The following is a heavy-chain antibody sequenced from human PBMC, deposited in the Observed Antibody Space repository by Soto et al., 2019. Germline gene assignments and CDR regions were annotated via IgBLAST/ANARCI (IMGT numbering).Heavy chain of an antibody. CDR1: GYTFTSYA. Sequence: QVQLVQSGAEEQKPGASVKVSCKASGYTFTSYAIHWVRQAPGQGLAWMGWIIAGSGNTKYSEKFQGRVTITRDTSASTAYMELSSLRFDDTASYFCARTDIVLSPVGKGWFDSWGQGTLVSVSS. D-gene: IGHD2-15*01. CDR3: ARTDIVLSPVGKGWFDS. CDR2: IIAGSGNT. V-gene: IGHV1-3*05. J-gene: IGHJ5*01.